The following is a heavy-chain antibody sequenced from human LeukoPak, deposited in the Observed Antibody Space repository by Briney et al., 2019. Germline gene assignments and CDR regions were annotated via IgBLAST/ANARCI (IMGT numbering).Heavy chain of an antibody. CDR1: GYSLTSGYY. CDR3: ARGNYYGSGSYYNFYYYMDV. J-gene: IGHJ6*03. V-gene: IGHV4-61*01. CDR2: IYYSGST. Sequence: SETLSLTCTVSGYSLTSGYYWGWIRQPPGKGLEWIGYIYYSGSTNYNPSLKGRVTISVDTSKNQFSLKLSSVTAADTAVYYCARGNYYGSGSYYNFYYYMDVWGKGTTVTISS. D-gene: IGHD3-10*01.